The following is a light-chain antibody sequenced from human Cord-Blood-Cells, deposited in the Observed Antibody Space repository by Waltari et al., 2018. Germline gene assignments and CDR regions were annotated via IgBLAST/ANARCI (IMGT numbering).Light chain of an antibody. J-gene: IGKJ2*01. CDR3: KQSYSTPYT. CDR2: AAS. CDR1: QSISSY. Sequence: DIQMTQSPSSLSASVGDRVTITCRASQSISSYLNCYQQKPGKAPKLLIYAASSLQSGVPSRFSGSGSGTDFTLTISSLQPEDFATYYCKQSYSTPYTFGQGTKLEIK. V-gene: IGKV1-39*01.